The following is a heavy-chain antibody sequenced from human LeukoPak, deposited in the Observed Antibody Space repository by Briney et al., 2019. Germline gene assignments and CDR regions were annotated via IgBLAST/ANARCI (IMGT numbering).Heavy chain of an antibody. CDR2: IYSSGST. V-gene: IGHV4-59*01. CDR1: GASISGYY. CDR3: ARDPSRGGDFDS. Sequence: SETLSLTCTVSGASISGYYWSWIRQPPDRGLEWIGYIYSSGSTDYNPSLRSRVTISIDMSKNQFSLKLGSVTAADTAVYYCARDPSRGGDFDSWGQGTLVTVSS. J-gene: IGHJ4*02. D-gene: IGHD6-25*01.